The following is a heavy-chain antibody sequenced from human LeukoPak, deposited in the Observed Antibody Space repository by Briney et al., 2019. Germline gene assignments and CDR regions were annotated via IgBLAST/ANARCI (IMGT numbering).Heavy chain of an antibody. V-gene: IGHV3-11*04. CDR3: ARGAGIVVVPAAGEGFDY. Sequence: GGSLRLSCAASGFTFSDYYMSWIRQAPGKGLEWVSYISSSGSTIYYADSVKGRFTISRDNAKNSLYLQMNSLRAEDTAVYYCARGAGIVVVPAAGEGFDYWGQGTLVTVSS. CDR1: GFTFSDYY. CDR2: ISSSGSTI. J-gene: IGHJ4*02. D-gene: IGHD2-2*01.